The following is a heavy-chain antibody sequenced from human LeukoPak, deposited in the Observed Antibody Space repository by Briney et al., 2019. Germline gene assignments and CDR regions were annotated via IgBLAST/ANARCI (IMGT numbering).Heavy chain of an antibody. CDR1: GYTFTSYG. J-gene: IGHJ3*02. CDR3: ARGGGSSGGAFDI. D-gene: IGHD1-26*01. CDR2: MNPNSGNT. V-gene: IGHV1-8*02. Sequence: ASVKVSCKASGYTFTSYGISWVRQAPGQGLEWMGWMNPNSGNTGYAQKFQGRVTMTRNTSISTAYMELSSLRSEDTAVYYCARGGGSSGGAFDIWGQGTMVTVSS.